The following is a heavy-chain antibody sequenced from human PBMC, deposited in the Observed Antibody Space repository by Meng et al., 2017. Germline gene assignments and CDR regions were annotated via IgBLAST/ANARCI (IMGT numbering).Heavy chain of an antibody. CDR3: ARVSHTYYYDSSGYYPSDY. CDR2: ISAYNGNT. J-gene: IGHJ4*02. CDR1: GYPFTSYG. V-gene: IGHV1-18*01. D-gene: IGHD3-22*01. Sequence: QPCQPGDKGRKPGGLWKVPWKAPGYPFTSYGITWVRQAPGQGLEWMGWISAYNGNTNYTQKLQGRVTMTTDTSTSTAYMELRSLRSDDTAVYYCARVSHTYYYDSSGYYPSDYWGQGTLVTVSS.